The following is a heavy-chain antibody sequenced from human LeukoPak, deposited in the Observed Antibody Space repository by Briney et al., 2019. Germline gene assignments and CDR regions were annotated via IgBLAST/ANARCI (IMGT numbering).Heavy chain of an antibody. Sequence: GSLRLSCAASRFTFSSYAMHWVRQAPGKGLEWVSSISSSSSYIYYADSVKGRFTISRDNAKNSLYLQMNSLRAEDTAVYYCARGNYDLIDAFDIWGQGTMVTVSS. CDR3: ARGNYDLIDAFDI. CDR1: RFTFSSYA. V-gene: IGHV3-21*01. CDR2: ISSSSSYI. J-gene: IGHJ3*02. D-gene: IGHD3-3*01.